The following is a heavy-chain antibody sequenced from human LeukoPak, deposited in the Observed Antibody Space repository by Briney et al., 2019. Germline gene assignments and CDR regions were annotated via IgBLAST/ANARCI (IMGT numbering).Heavy chain of an antibody. CDR3: ARLSGSYHGYYYYYMDV. Sequence: SETLSLTCAVYGGSFSGYYWSWIRQPPGKGLEWIGEINHSGSTNYNPSLKSRVTISVDTSKNQFSLKLSSVAAADTAVYYCARLSGSYHGYYYYYMDVWGKGTTVTISS. D-gene: IGHD1-26*01. V-gene: IGHV4-34*01. CDR1: GGSFSGYY. CDR2: INHSGST. J-gene: IGHJ6*03.